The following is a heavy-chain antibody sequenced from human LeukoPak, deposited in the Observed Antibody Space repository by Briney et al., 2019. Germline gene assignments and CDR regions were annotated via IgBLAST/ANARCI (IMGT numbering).Heavy chain of an antibody. Sequence: GESQKIYCKGSGYSFYTYWLGWVRQLPGKGLEWMGITYPRDSNTTYSPSFQGQVTISADKSISTAYLQWSSLKASDTAMYYCARIGVAVSGRLDYWGQGTLVTVSS. J-gene: IGHJ4*02. D-gene: IGHD6-19*01. CDR2: TYPRDSNT. CDR1: GYSFYTYW. V-gene: IGHV5-51*01. CDR3: ARIGVAVSGRLDY.